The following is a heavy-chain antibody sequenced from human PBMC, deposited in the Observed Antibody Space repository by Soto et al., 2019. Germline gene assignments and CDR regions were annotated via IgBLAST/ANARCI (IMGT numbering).Heavy chain of an antibody. CDR2: IIPIFGTA. Sequence: QVQLVQSGAEVKKPGSSVKVSCKASGGTFSSYAISWVRQAPGQGLEWMGGIIPIFGTANYAQKFQGRVTITADESKEKGYKGLRSLRTGDTAVYYWAAQWFGEFGAPHRYLDLWGRGTLVTVSS. CDR1: GGTFSSYA. J-gene: IGHJ2*01. D-gene: IGHD3-10*01. CDR3: AAQWFGEFGAPHRYLDL. V-gene: IGHV1-69*01.